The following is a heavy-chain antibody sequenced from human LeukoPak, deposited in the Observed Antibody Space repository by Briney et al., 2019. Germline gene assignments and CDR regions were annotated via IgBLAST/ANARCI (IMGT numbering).Heavy chain of an antibody. V-gene: IGHV4-59*01. D-gene: IGHD5-24*01. CDR2: IYYRGST. CDR3: ASLTFGYNNYFDS. J-gene: IGHJ5*01. Sequence: SETLSLTCTVSGVSISTYYWSWIRQPPGKGLEWIGYIYYRGSTKDNPSLKSVVTISIRPFQNPFSLGLNSVTAADTAVYYCASLTFGYNNYFDSWGQGTPVTVSS. CDR1: GVSISTYY.